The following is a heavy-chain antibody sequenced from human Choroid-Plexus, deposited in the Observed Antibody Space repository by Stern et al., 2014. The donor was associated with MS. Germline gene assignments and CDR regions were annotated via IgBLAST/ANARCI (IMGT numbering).Heavy chain of an antibody. D-gene: IGHD2/OR15-2a*01. V-gene: IGHV3-30*18. J-gene: IGHJ5*02. CDR3: AKDRQYLTYFFDH. CDR2: VSYDGSNK. CDR1: GFTFGSCA. Sequence: VQLVQSRGGVVQPGRPLRLSCVASGFTFGSCAMHWVRQAPGKGLEGVAGVSYDGSNKYYADSVKGRFTISRDNSQNTLYMQMSSLRPEDTAVYYCAKDRQYLTYFFDHWGQGSLVTVSS.